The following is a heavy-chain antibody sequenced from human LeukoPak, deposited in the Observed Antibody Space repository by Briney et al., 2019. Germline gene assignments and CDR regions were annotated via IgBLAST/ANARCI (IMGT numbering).Heavy chain of an antibody. CDR1: GFTFSSYW. J-gene: IGHJ4*02. Sequence: GGSLRLSCAASGFTFSSYWMHWVRQAPGKGLVWVSRINTDGSSTSYADSVKGRFTISRDNAKNTLYLQMNSLRAEDTAVYYCVREYSSSSGRAFDYWGQGTLVTVSS. V-gene: IGHV3-74*01. CDR2: INTDGSST. CDR3: VREYSSSSGRAFDY. D-gene: IGHD6-6*01.